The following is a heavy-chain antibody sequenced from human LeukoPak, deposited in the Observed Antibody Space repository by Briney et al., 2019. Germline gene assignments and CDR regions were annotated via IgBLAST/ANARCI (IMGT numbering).Heavy chain of an antibody. CDR3: AKVLGMYGSSGYAWYFDH. D-gene: IGHD6-25*01. J-gene: IGHJ4*02. V-gene: IGHV3-23*01. CDR2: ISGTGYTT. Sequence: PGGSLRLSCTASGFTFSSYAMPWAPQAPGKGLEGVTIISGTGYTTYYADSVKGRFTISRDNSQNTLYLEMHSLRAEDTAVYYCAKVLGMYGSSGYAWYFDHWGQGTLVTVSS. CDR1: GFTFSSYA.